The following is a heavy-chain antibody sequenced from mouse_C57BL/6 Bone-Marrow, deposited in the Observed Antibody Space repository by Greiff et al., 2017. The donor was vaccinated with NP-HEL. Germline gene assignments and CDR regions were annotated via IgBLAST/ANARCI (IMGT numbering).Heavy chain of an antibody. CDR1: GYTFTSYG. D-gene: IGHD1-1*01. V-gene: IGHV1-81*01. CDR2: IYPRSGNT. Sequence: VQLQQSGAELARPGASVKLSCKASGYTFTSYGISWVKQRTGQGFEWIGEIYPRSGNTYYNEKFKGKATLTADKSSSTAYMELRSLTSEDSAVYFCARHYYGSSFYFDYWGQGTTLTVSS. CDR3: ARHYYGSSFYFDY. J-gene: IGHJ2*01.